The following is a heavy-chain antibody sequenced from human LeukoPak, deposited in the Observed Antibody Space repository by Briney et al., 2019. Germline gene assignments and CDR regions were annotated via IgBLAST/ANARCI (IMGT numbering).Heavy chain of an antibody. CDR1: SGSFSGYY. CDR3: ASLIPRYFDWLGWGYFDY. V-gene: IGHV4-34*01. J-gene: IGHJ4*02. Sequence: SETLSLTWAVDSGSFSGYYWSWIRQAPGKGREWIGEINHSGSTNYNPSLKSRVTISGDTSKNQFSLNLSSVTAADTAVYYCASLIPRYFDWLGWGYFDYWGQGTLVTVSS. CDR2: INHSGST. D-gene: IGHD3-9*01.